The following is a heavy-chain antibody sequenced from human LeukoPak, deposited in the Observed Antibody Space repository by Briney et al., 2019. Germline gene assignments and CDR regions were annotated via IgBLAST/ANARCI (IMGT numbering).Heavy chain of an antibody. Sequence: KVGESLKISCKGSGYSFTSYWIGWVRQMPGKGLKWMGIIYPGDSDTRYSPSFQGQVTISADKSISTAYLQWSSLKASDTAMYYCARQSFCSGGSCYSKYFQHWGQGTLVTVSS. CDR3: ARQSFCSGGSCYSKYFQH. D-gene: IGHD2-15*01. J-gene: IGHJ1*01. CDR1: GYSFTSYW. CDR2: IYPGDSDT. V-gene: IGHV5-51*01.